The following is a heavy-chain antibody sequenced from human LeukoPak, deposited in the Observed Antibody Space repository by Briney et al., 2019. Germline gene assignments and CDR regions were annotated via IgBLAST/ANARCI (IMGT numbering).Heavy chain of an antibody. Sequence: GGSLRLSCAASGFTVSSSYMSWVRQAPGKGLEWVSVIYSGGSTYYADSVKGRFTISRDNPKNTLYLQMNSLRAEDTAVYYCARARSSYGYGDAFDIWGQGTMVTVSS. V-gene: IGHV3-53*05. CDR3: ARARSSYGYGDAFDI. J-gene: IGHJ3*02. CDR2: IYSGGST. D-gene: IGHD5-18*01. CDR1: GFTVSSSY.